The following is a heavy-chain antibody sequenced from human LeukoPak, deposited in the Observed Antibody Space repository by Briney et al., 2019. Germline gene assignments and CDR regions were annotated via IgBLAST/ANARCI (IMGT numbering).Heavy chain of an antibody. CDR2: TYSGGRT. V-gene: IGHV3-53*01. CDR3: ARGHMLTGYYNFAWFDP. D-gene: IGHD3-9*01. CDR1: GFTVSSNY. J-gene: IGHJ5*02. Sequence: GGSLRLSCAASGFTVSSNYMSWVRQAPGKGLEWVSVTYSGGRTYYADSVKGRFTISRDISKNTLYLHMNSLSAGDTAVYFCARGHMLTGYYNFAWFDPWGQGTLVAVSS.